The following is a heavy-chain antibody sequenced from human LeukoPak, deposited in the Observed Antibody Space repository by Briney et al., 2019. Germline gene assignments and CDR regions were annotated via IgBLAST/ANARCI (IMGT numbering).Heavy chain of an antibody. J-gene: IGHJ4*02. CDR1: GYTFTGYY. Sequence: ASVKVSCKASGYTFTGYYMHWVRQAPGQGLEWMGWINPNSGGTNYAQKFQGRVTMTRDTSISTAYMELSRLRSDDTAVYYCARDGRAFTAMARGAYFDHWGQGTLVTVSS. V-gene: IGHV1-2*02. D-gene: IGHD5-18*01. CDR2: INPNSGGT. CDR3: ARDGRAFTAMARGAYFDH.